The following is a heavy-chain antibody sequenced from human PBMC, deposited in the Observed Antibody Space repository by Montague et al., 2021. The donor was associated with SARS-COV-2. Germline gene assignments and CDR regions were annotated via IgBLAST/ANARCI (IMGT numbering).Heavy chain of an antibody. J-gene: IGHJ5*02. V-gene: IGHV4-34*01. CDR3: ARGPRITMIVVVITDIWFDP. CDR2: INHSGST. Sequence: SETLSLTCAVYGGSVSDYYWSWIRQPPGKGLEWIGEINHSGSTNYNPSLKSRVTTSVDTSKNQFSLKLISVTAADTAVYYCARGPRITMIVVVITDIWFDPWGQGTLVTVSS. D-gene: IGHD3-22*01. CDR1: GGSVSDYY.